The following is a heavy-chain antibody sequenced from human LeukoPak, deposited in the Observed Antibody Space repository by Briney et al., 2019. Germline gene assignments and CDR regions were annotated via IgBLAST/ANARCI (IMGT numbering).Heavy chain of an antibody. J-gene: IGHJ4*02. CDR3: ARGGGTYCTNGICYYFDY. CDR1: GYTFIDYY. CDR2: ISPYSGGT. Sequence: ASVTVSFKASGYTFIDYYIHWVRQAPGQGHEWMGWISPYSGGTNYAQKFQGRVTMTRDTSISTAYMELSRLRSDDTAVYSCARGGGTYCTNGICYYFDYWGQGTLVTVSS. V-gene: IGHV1-2*02. D-gene: IGHD2-8*01.